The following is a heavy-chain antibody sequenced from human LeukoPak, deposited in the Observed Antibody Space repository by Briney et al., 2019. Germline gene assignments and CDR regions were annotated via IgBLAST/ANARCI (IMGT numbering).Heavy chain of an antibody. Sequence: PSETLSLTCAVYGRPFSGYYWTWIRQPPGKGLEWIGEINHSGSTNYNPSLHSQVPISVGPCQNQFSLKLSSVPAADTAVYYCARGPFRLVPHLDYWGQGTLVTVSS. D-gene: IGHD6-19*01. J-gene: IGHJ4*02. CDR1: GRPFSGYY. CDR2: INHSGST. V-gene: IGHV4-34*01. CDR3: ARGPFRLVPHLDY.